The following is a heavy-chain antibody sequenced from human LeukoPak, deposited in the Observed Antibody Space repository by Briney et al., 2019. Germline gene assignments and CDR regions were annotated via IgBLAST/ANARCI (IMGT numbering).Heavy chain of an antibody. CDR3: ARDSATAAAAELDY. J-gene: IGHJ4*02. CDR2: NDPDSGVT. Sequence: ASVKVSCKASGYTFTHYHIHWVRQAPGQGLEWMGWNDPDSGVTKFPQKFQGRVSMTTDTSITTAYMELTWLKSDDTAVYYCARDSATAAAAELDYWGQGTLVTVSS. D-gene: IGHD6-13*01. CDR1: GYTFTHYH. V-gene: IGHV1-2*02.